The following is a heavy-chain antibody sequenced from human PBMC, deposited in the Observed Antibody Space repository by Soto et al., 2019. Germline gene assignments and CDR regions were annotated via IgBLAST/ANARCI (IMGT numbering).Heavy chain of an antibody. J-gene: IGHJ4*02. CDR2: ISYDGSNK. D-gene: IGHD4-17*01. V-gene: IGHV3-30-3*01. CDR3: ATRGDYGDTRIN. Sequence: PGGSLRLSCAASGFTFSSYAMHWVRQAPGKGLEWVAVISYDGSNKYYADSVKGRFTISRDNSKNTLYLQMNSLRAEDTAVYYCATRGDYGDTRINWGQGTLVTVSS. CDR1: GFTFSSYA.